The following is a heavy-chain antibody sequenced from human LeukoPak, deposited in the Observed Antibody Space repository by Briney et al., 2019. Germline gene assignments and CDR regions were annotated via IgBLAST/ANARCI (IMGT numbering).Heavy chain of an antibody. V-gene: IGHV3-30*02. CDR2: IQYDGSNK. D-gene: IGHD2/OR15-2a*01. CDR1: GFIFSTHG. Sequence: GGSLRLSCDMSGFIFSTHGIHWVRQAPGQGLEWVTFIQYDGSNKYYADSVKGRFTISGDNSNKMVYLQMNSLRAEDTAVYYCANSPSTPYSSYYMDVWGKGTTVTVSS. J-gene: IGHJ6*03. CDR3: ANSPSTPYSSYYMDV.